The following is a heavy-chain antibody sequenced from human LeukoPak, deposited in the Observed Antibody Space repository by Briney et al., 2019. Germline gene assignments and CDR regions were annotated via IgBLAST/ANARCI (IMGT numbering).Heavy chain of an antibody. CDR2: ISDSGSTI. CDR3: ARSWIGTTHWYFDY. Sequence: PGGSLRLSCAASGFTFSSYEMNWVRQAPGKGLEWVSYISDSGSTIYYADSLKGRFTISRDNAKKSLYLQMNGLRAEDTAVYYCARSWIGTTHWYFDYWGQGTLVTVSS. J-gene: IGHJ4*02. D-gene: IGHD1-1*01. V-gene: IGHV3-48*03. CDR1: GFTFSSYE.